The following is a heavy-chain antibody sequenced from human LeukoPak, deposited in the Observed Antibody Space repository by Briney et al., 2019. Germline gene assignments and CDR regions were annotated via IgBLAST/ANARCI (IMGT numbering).Heavy chain of an antibody. CDR2: IHYTGST. CDR1: GGSISSYY. D-gene: IGHD3-10*01. V-gene: IGHV4-59*01. J-gene: IGHJ5*02. Sequence: KPSETLSLTCTVSGGSISSYYWSWIRQPAGKGLECIGYIHYTGSTNYNPSLKSRVTISVETSKNQFSLKLKSVTAADTAVYYCARGGYYGSGNDFRFDPWGQGTLVTVSS. CDR3: ARGGYYGSGNDFRFDP.